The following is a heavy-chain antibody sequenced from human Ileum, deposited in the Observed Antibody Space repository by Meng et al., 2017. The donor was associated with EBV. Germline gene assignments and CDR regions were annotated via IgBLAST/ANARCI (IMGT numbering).Heavy chain of an antibody. D-gene: IGHD3-10*01. J-gene: IGHJ4*02. CDR2: VYHDGAT. CDR1: GDSVSGSDW. Sequence: QVQLQESCPGLVKPSGTLSLTCAVSGDSVSGSDWWSWVRQPPGKGLEWIGEVYHDGATNYHPSLKSRVTISLDKSKNEVNLHLNSLTAADTAVYFCARSSPIVRGLDYWGQGTLVTVSS. V-gene: IGHV4-4*02. CDR3: ARSSPIVRGLDY.